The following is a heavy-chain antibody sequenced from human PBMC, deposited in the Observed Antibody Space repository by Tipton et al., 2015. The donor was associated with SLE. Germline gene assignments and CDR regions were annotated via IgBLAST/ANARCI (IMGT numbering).Heavy chain of an antibody. Sequence: SLRLSCAASGFIFGDYAMSWVRQAPGKGLEWVGFIRSKGYGGTAEYAASVKGRFTISRDDSKSIAYLQMNSLKTEDTGVYYCTRDNWGSYDYWGQGALVTVSS. CDR3: TRDNWGSYDY. CDR1: GFIFGDYA. V-gene: IGHV3-49*04. CDR2: IRSKGYGGTA. J-gene: IGHJ4*02. D-gene: IGHD7-27*01.